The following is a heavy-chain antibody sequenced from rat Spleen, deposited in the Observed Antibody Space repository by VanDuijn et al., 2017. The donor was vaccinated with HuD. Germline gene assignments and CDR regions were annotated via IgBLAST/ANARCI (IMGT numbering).Heavy chain of an antibody. D-gene: IGHD5-1*01. J-gene: IGHJ2*01. V-gene: IGHV5-7*01. CDR2: ISYDGSST. Sequence: EVQLVESGGDLVQPGRSLKLSCAASGFTFSDYNMAWVRQAPKKGLEWVATISYDGSSTYYRDSVKGRFTISRDYAKSTLYLQMDSLRSEDTATYYCARTGFDYWGQGVMVTVSS. CDR1: GFTFSDYN. CDR3: ARTGFDY.